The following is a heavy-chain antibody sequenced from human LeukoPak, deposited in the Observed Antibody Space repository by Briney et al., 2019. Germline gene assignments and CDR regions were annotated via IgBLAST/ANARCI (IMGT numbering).Heavy chain of an antibody. CDR2: INSNRGGT. V-gene: IGHV1-18*04. D-gene: IGHD3-22*01. CDR1: GYTFTNYY. J-gene: IGHJ6*02. Sequence: VASVKVSCKASGYTFTNYYIHWVRQAPGQGLEWMGWINSNRGGTNYAQKLQGRVTMTTDTSTSTAYMELRSLRSDDTAVYYCARDSYYDSSGYYYWYYYYYGMDVWGQGTTVTVSS. CDR3: ARDSYYDSSGYYYWYYYYYGMDV.